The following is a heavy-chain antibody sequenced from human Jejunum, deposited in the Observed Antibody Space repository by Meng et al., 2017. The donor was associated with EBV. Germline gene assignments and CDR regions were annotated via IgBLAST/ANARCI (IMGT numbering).Heavy chain of an antibody. CDR2: ICFSDYT. CDR1: GGVISRSIYC. J-gene: IGHJ4*02. CDR3: AMGPDYAKSGY. V-gene: IGHV4-39*01. D-gene: IGHD4-17*01. Sequence: QLPLHESGPGLVKPSATLSLPFPASGGVISRSIYCWGWIRQPPGKGLEWIGSICFSDYTYHNPSLKSRVAISADTSKNQFSLSLTSVTAADTAVYYCAMGPDYAKSGYWGQGTLVTVSS.